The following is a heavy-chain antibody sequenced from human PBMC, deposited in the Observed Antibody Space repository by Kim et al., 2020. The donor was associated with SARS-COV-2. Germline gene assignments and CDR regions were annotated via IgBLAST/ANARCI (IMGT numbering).Heavy chain of an antibody. CDR3: ARDRDFGGSSWYCFDY. D-gene: IGHD6-13*01. Sequence: GGSLRLSCSASGFTFSSYAMHWVRQAPGKGLEWVAVISYDGSNKYYADSVKGRFTISRDNSKNTLYLQMNSLRAEDTAVYYCARDRDFGGSSWYCFDYWGQGTLVTVSS. J-gene: IGHJ4*02. CDR1: GFTFSSYA. CDR2: ISYDGSNK. V-gene: IGHV3-30*04.